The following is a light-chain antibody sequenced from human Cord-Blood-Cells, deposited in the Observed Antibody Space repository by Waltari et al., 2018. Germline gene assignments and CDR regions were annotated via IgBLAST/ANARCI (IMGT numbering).Light chain of an antibody. CDR1: QGISSS. CDR3: QQYHSNPYS. Sequence: AIRMTQSPSSFSASTGDRVTITCRASQGISSSLAGYKQKPGKAPKRLIYAASTLQSGVPSRSSGSGPGTELTLTISCLQYEDFATHYCQQYHSNPYSFGQGTRLEIK. CDR2: AAS. J-gene: IGKJ2*03. V-gene: IGKV1-8*01.